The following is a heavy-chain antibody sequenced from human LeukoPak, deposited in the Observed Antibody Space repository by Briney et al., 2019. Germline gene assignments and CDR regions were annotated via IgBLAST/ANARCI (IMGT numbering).Heavy chain of an antibody. D-gene: IGHD4-17*01. Sequence: ASVKVSCKASRYTFTSYDINWVRQATGQGLEWMGWMNPNSGNTGYAQKFQGRVTMTRNTSISTAYMELSSLRSEDTAVYYCARGGLRRNWFDPWGQGTLVTVSS. CDR2: MNPNSGNT. CDR3: ARGGLRRNWFDP. J-gene: IGHJ5*02. V-gene: IGHV1-8*01. CDR1: RYTFTSYD.